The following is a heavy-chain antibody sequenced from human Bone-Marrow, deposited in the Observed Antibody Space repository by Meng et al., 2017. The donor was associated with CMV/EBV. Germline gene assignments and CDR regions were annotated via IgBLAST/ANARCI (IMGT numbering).Heavy chain of an antibody. CDR2: IGTAGDT. J-gene: IGHJ6*02. CDR1: GITFSSYD. CDR3: ARYYIVGAGGYYGMDV. Sequence: GESMNTSSAASGITFSSYDIHWVRHATGKRLERGSAIGTAGDTYYPGSMKGRFTITRENAKITWYLQMNSLRAGDTAVYYCARYYIVGAGGYYGMDVWGQGTTVTVSS. V-gene: IGHV3-13*01. D-gene: IGHD1-26*01.